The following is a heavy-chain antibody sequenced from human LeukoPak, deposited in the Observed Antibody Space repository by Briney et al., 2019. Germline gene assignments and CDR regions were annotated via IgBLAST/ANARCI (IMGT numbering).Heavy chain of an antibody. D-gene: IGHD5-18*01. CDR1: GFTFSSFE. V-gene: IGHV3-48*03. CDR3: ARDSSYGSFNY. J-gene: IGHJ4*02. CDR2: ISSSGSTI. Sequence: GGSLRLSCAASGFTFSSFEMNWVRQAPGKGLEWVSYISSSGSTIYYADSVKGRFTISRDNAKNSLYLLMSSLRAEDTAVYYCARDSSYGSFNYWGQGTLVTVSS.